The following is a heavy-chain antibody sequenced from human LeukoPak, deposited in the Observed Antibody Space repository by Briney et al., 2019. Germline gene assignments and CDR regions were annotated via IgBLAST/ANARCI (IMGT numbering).Heavy chain of an antibody. CDR2: IYYSGST. J-gene: IGHJ5*02. Sequence: SETLSLTCTVSGGSISSYYWSWIRQPPGKGLEWIGYIYYSGSTNYNPSLKSRVTISVDTSKNQFSLKLSSVTAADTAVYYCARFNSSSWYMGGWFDPWGQGTLVTVSS. CDR3: ARFNSSSWYMGGWFDP. D-gene: IGHD6-13*01. V-gene: IGHV4-59*01. CDR1: GGSISSYY.